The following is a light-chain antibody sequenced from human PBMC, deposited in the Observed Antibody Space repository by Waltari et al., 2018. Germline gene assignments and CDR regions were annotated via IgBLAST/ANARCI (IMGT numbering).Light chain of an antibody. CDR1: QGISIW. Sequence: DIQMTQSPSFVPASVGDRVTIPCRASQGISIWLAWYQQKPGRAPKHLIYDASSLQSGVPSRFSGSGSGTDFILTISSLQPEDFATYYCLQASSFPLTLGGGTKVEIK. CDR3: LQASSFPLT. J-gene: IGKJ4*01. CDR2: DAS. V-gene: IGKV1-12*01.